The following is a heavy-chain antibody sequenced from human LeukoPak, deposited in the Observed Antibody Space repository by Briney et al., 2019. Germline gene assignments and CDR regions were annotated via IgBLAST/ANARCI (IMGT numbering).Heavy chain of an antibody. CDR3: PRPEGPGGNSDY. D-gene: IGHD4-23*01. J-gene: IGHJ4*02. Sequence: ASVKVSSKASGYTFTSYGISWVRQAPGQGLEWMGWISAYNGNTNYAQTLQGRVTMTTDTSTNTAYMQLRSWRSAYPAVYYRPRPEGPGGNSDYWGQGTPVTVSS. CDR1: GYTFTSYG. CDR2: ISAYNGNT. V-gene: IGHV1-18*01.